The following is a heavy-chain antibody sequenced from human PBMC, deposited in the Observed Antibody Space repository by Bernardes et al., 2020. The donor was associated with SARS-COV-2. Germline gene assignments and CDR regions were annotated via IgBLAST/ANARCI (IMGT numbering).Heavy chain of an antibody. CDR3: ARGYGSGSYYVY. D-gene: IGHD3-10*01. J-gene: IGHJ4*02. CDR2: INRGGST. Sequence: SETLSLTCAVYGGSFSGYYWSWIRQPPGKGLEWIGEINRGGSTNYNPSLKSRVTISVDTSKNQFSLKLSSVTAADTAVYYCARGYGSGSYYVYWGQGTLVTVSS. V-gene: IGHV4-34*01. CDR1: GGSFSGYY.